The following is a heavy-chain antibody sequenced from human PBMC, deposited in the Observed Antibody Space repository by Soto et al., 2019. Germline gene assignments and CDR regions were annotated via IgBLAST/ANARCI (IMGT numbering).Heavy chain of an antibody. D-gene: IGHD4-17*01. CDR2: ISWNSGSI. CDR3: VKDLYPDYGDSPPFDY. J-gene: IGHJ4*02. CDR1: GFTFDDYA. Sequence: EVQLVESGGGLVQPGRSLRLSCAASGFTFDDYAMHWVRQAPGKGLEWVSGISWNSGSIGYADSVKGRFTISRDNAKNSLYLHMNSLRAEDTALYYCVKDLYPDYGDSPPFDYWGQGTLVTVSS. V-gene: IGHV3-9*01.